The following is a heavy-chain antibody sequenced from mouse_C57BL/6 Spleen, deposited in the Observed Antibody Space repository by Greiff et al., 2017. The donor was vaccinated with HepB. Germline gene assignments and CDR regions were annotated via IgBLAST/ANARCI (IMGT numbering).Heavy chain of an antibody. CDR3: ARHGSLWSGFDY. J-gene: IGHJ2*01. V-gene: IGHV5-9*01. D-gene: IGHD1-1*02. Sequence: EVHLVESGGGLVKPGGSLKLSCAASGFTFSSYTMSWVRQTPEKRLEWVATISGGGGNTYYPDSVKGRFTISRDNAKNTLYLQMSSLRSEDTALYYCARHGSLWSGFDYWGQGTTLTVSS. CDR2: ISGGGGNT. CDR1: GFTFSSYT.